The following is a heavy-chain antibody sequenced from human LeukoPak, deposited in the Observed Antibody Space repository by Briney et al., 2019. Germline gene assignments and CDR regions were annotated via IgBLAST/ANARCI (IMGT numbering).Heavy chain of an antibody. V-gene: IGHV1-2*02. CDR2: INPNSGGT. Sequence: ASVKVSCKASGYTFTGYYMHWVRQAPGQGLEWMGWINPNSGGTNYAQKFQGRVTMTRDTSISTAYMELSSLRSGDMAVYYCARSAGDSFDYWGQGTLVIVSS. D-gene: IGHD2-21*02. CDR1: GYTFTGYY. J-gene: IGHJ4*02. CDR3: ARSAGDSFDY.